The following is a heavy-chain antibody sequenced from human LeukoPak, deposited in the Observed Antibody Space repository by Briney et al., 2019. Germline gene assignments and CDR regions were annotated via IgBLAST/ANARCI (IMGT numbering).Heavy chain of an antibody. Sequence: ASVKVSCEVSGYSLHEISMHWVRQAPGKGLEWMGGFDPEGGETIYAQKFQGRVTMTEDTSTDTAYMELSSLRSEDTAIYYCATIGALSSNYYYMDVWGKGTTVTVSS. D-gene: IGHD6-6*01. J-gene: IGHJ6*03. V-gene: IGHV1-24*01. CDR1: GYSLHEIS. CDR2: FDPEGGET. CDR3: ATIGALSSNYYYMDV.